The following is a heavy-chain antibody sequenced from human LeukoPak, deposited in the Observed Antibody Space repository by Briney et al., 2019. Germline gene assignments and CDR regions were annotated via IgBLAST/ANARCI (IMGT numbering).Heavy chain of an antibody. CDR3: AREGRMYSGSGRTNKAPYYYYYYMDV. J-gene: IGHJ6*03. V-gene: IGHV4-34*01. CDR2: INHSGST. Sequence: SETLSLTCAVYGGSFSGYYWSWIRQPPGKGLEWIGEINHSGSTKYNPSLKSRVTISVDTSKNQFSLKLSSVTAADTAVYYCAREGRMYSGSGRTNKAPYYYYYYMDVWGKGTTVTVSS. CDR1: GGSFSGYY. D-gene: IGHD3-10*01.